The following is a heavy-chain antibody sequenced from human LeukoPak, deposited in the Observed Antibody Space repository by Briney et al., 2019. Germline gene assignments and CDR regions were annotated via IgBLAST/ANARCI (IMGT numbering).Heavy chain of an antibody. D-gene: IGHD6-13*01. V-gene: IGHV3-30*04. CDR2: ISYDGSNK. J-gene: IGHJ4*02. CDR1: GFTFSSYA. Sequence: GRSLRLSCAASGFTFSSYAMRWVRQAPGKGLEWVAVISYDGSNKYYADSVKGRFTISRDNSKNTLYLQMNSLRAEDTAVYYCARDGGASWVAAAGTYVDYWGQGTLVTVSS. CDR3: ARDGGASWVAAAGTYVDY.